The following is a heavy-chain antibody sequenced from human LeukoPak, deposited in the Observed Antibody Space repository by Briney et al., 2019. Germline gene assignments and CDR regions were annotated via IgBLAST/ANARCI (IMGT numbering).Heavy chain of an antibody. CDR2: INHSGST. CDR3: ARAGIVVVYHWFDP. Sequence: SETLSHTCAVYGGSFSGYYWSWIRQPPGKGLESIGEINHSGSTNYNPSLKSRVTILVDTSKNQFSLKLSSVTAADTAVYYCARAGIVVVYHWFDPWGQGTLVTVSS. J-gene: IGHJ5*02. D-gene: IGHD2-21*01. V-gene: IGHV4-34*01. CDR1: GGSFSGYY.